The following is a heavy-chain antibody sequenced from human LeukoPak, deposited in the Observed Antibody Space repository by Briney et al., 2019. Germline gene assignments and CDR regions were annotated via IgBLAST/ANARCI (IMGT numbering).Heavy chain of an antibody. CDR3: ARDSANVVGAKSIFDY. Sequence: PGGSLRLSCAASGFTFDDYAMHWVRQAPGKGLEWVSGISWNSGSIVYADSVKGRFTISRDNAKNSLYLQMSSLRAEDTAVYYCARDSANVVGAKSIFDYWGQGALVTVSS. D-gene: IGHD1-26*01. CDR2: ISWNSGSI. CDR1: GFTFDDYA. V-gene: IGHV3-9*01. J-gene: IGHJ4*02.